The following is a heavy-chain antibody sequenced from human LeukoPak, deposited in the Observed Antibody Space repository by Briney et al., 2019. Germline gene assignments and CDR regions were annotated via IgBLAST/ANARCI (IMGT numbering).Heavy chain of an antibody. D-gene: IGHD1-1*01. CDR2: IWYDGSNK. CDR1: GLTFSSYG. CDR3: ARGFEALEERHYLFDY. V-gene: IGHV3-33*01. Sequence: GGSLRLSCAASGLTFSSYGMHWVRQAPGKGLEWVAVIWYDGSNKYYADSVKGRFTISRDNSKNTLYLQVNSLRAEDTAVYYCARGFEALEERHYLFDYWGQGTLVTVSS. J-gene: IGHJ4*02.